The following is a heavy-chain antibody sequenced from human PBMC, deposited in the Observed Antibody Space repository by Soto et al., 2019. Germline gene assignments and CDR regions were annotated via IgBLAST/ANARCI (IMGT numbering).Heavy chain of an antibody. CDR1: GGSISSNY. CDR2: IYYSGST. J-gene: IGHJ4*02. V-gene: IGHV4-59*08. Sequence: SETLSLTCTVSGGSISSNYWSWIRQPPGKGLEWIGYIYYSGSTNYNPSLKSRVTISVDTSKNQFSLRLSSVTAADTAVYYCARRETSGWEYFDYWGQGSLVTVS. D-gene: IGHD1-26*01. CDR3: ARRETSGWEYFDY.